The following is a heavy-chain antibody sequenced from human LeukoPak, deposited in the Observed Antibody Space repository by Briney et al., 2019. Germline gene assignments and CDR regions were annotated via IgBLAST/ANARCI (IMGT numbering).Heavy chain of an antibody. V-gene: IGHV3-30*02. CDR3: ANYGCGSYGYYYMDV. D-gene: IGHD3-10*01. J-gene: IGHJ6*03. Sequence: GGPLTLSCTPSGHPLSRYGMHWVRQAPGKGREWLALMGYSGTNKYDADSVKGRFTIYRENSKNTLYLQMNSLRAEDTAMYYCANYGCGSYGYYYMDVWGEGTTVTVSS. CDR2: MGYSGTNK. CDR1: GHPLSRYG.